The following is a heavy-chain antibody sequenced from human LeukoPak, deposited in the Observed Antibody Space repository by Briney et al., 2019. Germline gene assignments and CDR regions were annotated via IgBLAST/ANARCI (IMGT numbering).Heavy chain of an antibody. CDR1: GFTFDDYA. V-gene: IGHV3-30*18. J-gene: IGHJ4*02. Sequence: GSLRLSCAASGFTFDDYAMHWVRQAPGKGLEWVAVISYDGSNKYYADSVKGRFTISRDNSKNTLYLQMNSLRAEDTAVYYCAKDRHSSGWSYFDYWGQGTLVTVSS. D-gene: IGHD6-19*01. CDR2: ISYDGSNK. CDR3: AKDRHSSGWSYFDY.